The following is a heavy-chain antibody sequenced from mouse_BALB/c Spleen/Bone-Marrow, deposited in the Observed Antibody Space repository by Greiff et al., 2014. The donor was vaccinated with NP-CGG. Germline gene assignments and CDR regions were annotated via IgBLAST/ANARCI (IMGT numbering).Heavy chain of an antibody. Sequence: VHVKQSGAELVKPGASVMLSCTASGFNIKDTYMHWVKQRPEQGLEWIGRIDPANGNTKYDPKFQGKATITADTSSNTAYLQLSSLTSEDTAVYYCASYYYGSSLFAYWGQGTLVTVSA. CDR1: GFNIKDTY. CDR2: IDPANGNT. CDR3: ASYYYGSSLFAY. D-gene: IGHD1-1*01. J-gene: IGHJ3*01. V-gene: IGHV14-3*02.